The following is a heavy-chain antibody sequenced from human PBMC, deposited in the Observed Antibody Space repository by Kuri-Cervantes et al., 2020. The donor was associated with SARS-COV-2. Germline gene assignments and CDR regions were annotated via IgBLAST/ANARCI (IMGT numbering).Heavy chain of an antibody. J-gene: IGHJ4*02. CDR3: APDRSSGYYSLGGFDY. CDR2: INPNSGGT. D-gene: IGHD3-22*01. CDR1: GYTFTSYG. V-gene: IGHV1-2*02. Sequence: ASVKVSCKASGYTFTSYGISWVRQAPGQGLGWMGWINPNSGGTNYAQKFQGRVTMTRDTSISTAYMELSRLRSDDTAVYYCAPDRSSGYYSLGGFDYWGQGTLVTVSS.